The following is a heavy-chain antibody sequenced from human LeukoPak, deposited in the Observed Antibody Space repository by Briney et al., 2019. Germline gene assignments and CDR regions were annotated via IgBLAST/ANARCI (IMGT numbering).Heavy chain of an antibody. CDR1: GGSIRSSDDY. CDR2: IYYTGSS. CDR3: TRAASSGPLFTYHMDV. J-gene: IGHJ6*03. Sequence: SETLPLTCSVSGGSIRSSDDYWGFVRQTPGKGLEWMGSIYYTGSSHYNPSPKSRATISVDTSKNQFSLKLTSVTAADTAVYYCTRAASSGPLFTYHMDVWGKGTTVTVSS. V-gene: IGHV4-39*07. D-gene: IGHD3-22*01.